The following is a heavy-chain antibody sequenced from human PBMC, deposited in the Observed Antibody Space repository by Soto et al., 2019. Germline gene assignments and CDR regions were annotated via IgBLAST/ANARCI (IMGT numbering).Heavy chain of an antibody. Sequence: QVQLQQWGAGLLKPSETLSLTCAVYGGSFSGYYWSWLRQPPGKGLEWIGEINHSGSTNYNPSLKSRVTISLDKSKKQLSLKMSSVAAGDKAVYYCARGRGWLRLGYYCYYMDVWGKGTTVTVSS. V-gene: IGHV4-34*01. D-gene: IGHD5-12*01. J-gene: IGHJ6*03. CDR1: GGSFSGYY. CDR2: INHSGST. CDR3: ARGRGWLRLGYYCYYMDV.